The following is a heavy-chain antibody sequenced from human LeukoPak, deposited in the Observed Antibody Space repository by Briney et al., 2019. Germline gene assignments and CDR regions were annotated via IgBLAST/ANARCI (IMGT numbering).Heavy chain of an antibody. D-gene: IGHD1-26*01. J-gene: IGHJ4*02. CDR3: ARLRGSSPDY. V-gene: IGHV4-39*01. Sequence: YYDGSTYYNPSLKSRLSMSVDTFRNQFSLRLSSVTAADTAVHYCARLRGSSPDYWGQGALVIVSS. CDR2: YYDGST.